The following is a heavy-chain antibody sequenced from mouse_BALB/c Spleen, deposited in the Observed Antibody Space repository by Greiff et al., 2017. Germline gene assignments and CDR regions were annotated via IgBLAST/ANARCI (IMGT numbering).Heavy chain of an antibody. V-gene: IGHV3-2*02. CDR3: ARFGYDPAWFAY. Sequence: VQLKESGPGLVKPSQSLSLTCTVTGYSITSDYAWNWIRQFPGNKLEWMGYISYSGSTSYNPSLKSRISITRDTSKNQFFLQLNSVTTEDTATYYCARFGYDPAWFAYWGQGTLVTVSA. CDR2: ISYSGST. D-gene: IGHD2-2*01. J-gene: IGHJ3*01. CDR1: GYSITSDYA.